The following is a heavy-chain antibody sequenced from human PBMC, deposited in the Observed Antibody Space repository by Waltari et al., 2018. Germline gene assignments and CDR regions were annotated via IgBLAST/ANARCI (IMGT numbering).Heavy chain of an antibody. CDR3: ARVSKGIHFDY. CDR1: GFAFSSYG. Sequence: VQLVESGGGVVQPGRSLRLSCAASGFAFSSYGMHWVRQAPGKGLQWVAYIKEDGTEESYLDSLKGRFTISRDDAKNSLHLQMNSLRVEDTAIYYCARVSKGIHFDYWGQGTLVTVSS. J-gene: IGHJ4*02. V-gene: IGHV3-7*04. CDR2: IKEDGTEE.